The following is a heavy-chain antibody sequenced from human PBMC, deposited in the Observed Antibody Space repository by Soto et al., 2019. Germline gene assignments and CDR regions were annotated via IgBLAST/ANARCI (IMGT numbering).Heavy chain of an antibody. CDR1: GFTFSSYS. V-gene: IGHV3-48*01. CDR2: ISSSSSTI. D-gene: IGHD3-10*01. J-gene: IGHJ6*03. CDR3: ARRFGELLRDHYYYYYYMDV. Sequence: GGSLRLSCAASGFTFSSYSMNWVRQAPGKGLEWVSYISSSSSTIYYADSVKGRLTISRDNAKNSLYMQTNSLRAEDTAVYYCARRFGELLRDHYYYYYYMDVWGKGTTVTVSS.